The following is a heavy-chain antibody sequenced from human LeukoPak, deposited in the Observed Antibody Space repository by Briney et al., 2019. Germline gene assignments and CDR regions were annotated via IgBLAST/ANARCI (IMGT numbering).Heavy chain of an antibody. CDR3: ARESVAYCGGDCYAFDI. CDR2: IIPIFGTA. J-gene: IGHJ3*02. CDR1: GGTFSSYA. D-gene: IGHD2-21*02. V-gene: IGHV1-69*05. Sequence: GSSVKVSCKASGGTFSSYAISWVRQAPGQGLESMGGIIPIFGTANYAQKFQGRVTITTDESTSTAYMELSSLRSEDTAVYYCARESVAYCGGDCYAFDIWGQGTMVTVSS.